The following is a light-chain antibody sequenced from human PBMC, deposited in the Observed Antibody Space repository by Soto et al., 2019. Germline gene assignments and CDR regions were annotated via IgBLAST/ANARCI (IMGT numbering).Light chain of an antibody. J-gene: IGLJ1*01. CDR3: QTWGTGIGV. CDR1: SGHSSYA. V-gene: IGLV4-69*01. Sequence: QSVLTQSPSASASLGASVKLTCTLSSGHSSYAIAWHQQQPEKGPRYLMKLNSDGSHSKGDGIPDRFSGSSSGAERYLTISSLQSEDEADYYCQTWGTGIGVFGTGTKVTVL. CDR2: LNSDGSH.